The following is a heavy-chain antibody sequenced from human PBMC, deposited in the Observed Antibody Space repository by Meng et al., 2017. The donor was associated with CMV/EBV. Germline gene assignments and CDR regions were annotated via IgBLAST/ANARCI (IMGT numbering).Heavy chain of an antibody. J-gene: IGHJ4*02. CDR1: GGSISSYY. V-gene: IGHV4-4*07. CDR2: IYTSGST. Sequence: VQCPQSGPGLVKPPETLSLTCTVSGGSISSYYGSWIRQPAGKGLEWIGRIYTSGSTNYNPSLKSRVTMSVDTSKNQFSLKLSSVTAADTAVYYCARGGLYYYDSSGHFDYWGQGTLVTVSS. CDR3: ARGGLYYYDSSGHFDY. D-gene: IGHD3-22*01.